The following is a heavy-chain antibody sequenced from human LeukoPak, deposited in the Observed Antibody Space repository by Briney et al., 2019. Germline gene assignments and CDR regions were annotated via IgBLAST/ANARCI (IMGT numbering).Heavy chain of an antibody. CDR2: ISWNSGSI. D-gene: IGHD3-22*01. J-gene: IGHJ4*02. CDR1: GFTFDDYA. V-gene: IGHV3-9*01. CDR3: EKAPYYYDSSGYFDY. Sequence: GRSLRLSCAASGFTFDDYAMHWVRQAPGKGLEWVSGISWNSGSIGYADSVKGRFTISRDNAKNSLYLQMNSLRAEDTALYYCEKAPYYYDSSGYFDYWGQGTLVTVSS.